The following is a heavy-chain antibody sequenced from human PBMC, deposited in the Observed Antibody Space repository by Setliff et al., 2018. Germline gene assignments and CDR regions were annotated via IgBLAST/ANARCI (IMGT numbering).Heavy chain of an antibody. D-gene: IGHD5-12*01. CDR1: GGFTSSFY. Sequence: PPETLSLTCTISGGFTSSFYWSWIRQAPGKGLEWIGYVDHSGSTNFSPSLKSRGTISVDTSKTQVSLTLTSVTAADTAVYYCARDQWVRSPPLYFSYSMDVWGQGTTVTVSS. CDR3: ARDQWVRSPPLYFSYSMDV. J-gene: IGHJ6*02. CDR2: VDHSGST. V-gene: IGHV4-59*01.